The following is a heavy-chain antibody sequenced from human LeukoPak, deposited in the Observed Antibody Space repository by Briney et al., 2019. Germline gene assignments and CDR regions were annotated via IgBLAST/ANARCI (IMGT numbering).Heavy chain of an antibody. CDR1: GFTFSSYG. CDR2: IWYDGSNK. J-gene: IGHJ4*02. V-gene: IGHV3-33*01. CDR3: ARDQNLGGGSCYI. Sequence: QPGRSLRLSCAASGFTFSSYGMHWVRQAPGKGLEWVAVIWYDGSNKYYAGSVKGRFTISRDNSKNTLYLQMNSLRAEDTAVYYCARDQNLGGGSCYIWGQGTLVTVSS. D-gene: IGHD2-15*01.